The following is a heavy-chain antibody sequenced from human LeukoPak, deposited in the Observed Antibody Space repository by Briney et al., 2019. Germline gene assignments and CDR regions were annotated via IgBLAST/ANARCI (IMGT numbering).Heavy chain of an antibody. Sequence: GGSLRLSCAASGFTFSSYAMSWVRQAPGKGLEWVSTISVSGGSTFYADSVKGRFTISRDNFKNTLYLQMNSLRAEDTAVYYCAKEMGTSRAFDIWGQGTMVTVSS. J-gene: IGHJ3*02. CDR3: AKEMGTSRAFDI. D-gene: IGHD7-27*01. CDR2: ISVSGGST. V-gene: IGHV3-23*01. CDR1: GFTFSSYA.